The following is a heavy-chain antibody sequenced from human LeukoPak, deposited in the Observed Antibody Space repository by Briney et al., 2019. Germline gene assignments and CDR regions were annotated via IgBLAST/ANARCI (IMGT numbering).Heavy chain of an antibody. V-gene: IGHV4-34*01. Sequence: PSETLSLTCAVYGGSFSGYYWSWIRQPPGKGLEWIGEINHSGSTNYNPSLKSRVTISVDTSKNQFSLKLSSVTAADTAVYYCVRGSAAIMGFDYWGQGTLVTVSS. D-gene: IGHD2-2*01. CDR3: VRGSAAIMGFDY. J-gene: IGHJ4*02. CDR1: GGSFSGYY. CDR2: INHSGST.